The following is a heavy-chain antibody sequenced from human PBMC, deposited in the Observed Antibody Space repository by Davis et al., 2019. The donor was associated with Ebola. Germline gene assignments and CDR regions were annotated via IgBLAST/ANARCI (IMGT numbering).Heavy chain of an antibody. CDR2: IDHSGIR. J-gene: IGHJ4*02. Sequence: GSLRLSCAVYGGSFTAHVWNWIRQSPGKGLEWIGEIDHSGIRTYNPSLQNRVTMSVDVSKNQFSLRLTSVTAADAAVYYCSDWNRWGQGTLVTVAS. CDR1: GGSFTAHV. CDR3: SDWNR. D-gene: IGHD1-1*01. V-gene: IGHV4-34*01.